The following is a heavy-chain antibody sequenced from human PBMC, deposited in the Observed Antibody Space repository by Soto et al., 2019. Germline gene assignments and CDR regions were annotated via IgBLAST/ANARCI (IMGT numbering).Heavy chain of an antibody. V-gene: IGHV2-5*01. CDR2: MYGSDDE. CDR1: GFSLTTGGVG. CDR3: AHIHIHDFSVPRYYYYCAMDV. D-gene: IGHD2-2*01. J-gene: IGHJ6*02. Sequence: QITLKESGPTLVKPTQTLTLTCTFSGFSLTTGGVGVGWIRQPPGKALEWLALMYGSDDERYSPSLKSSLPSTKDPSKNQVVLTVANMDSVDGATYYCAHIHIHDFSVPRYYYYCAMDVWGQGTAVTVSS.